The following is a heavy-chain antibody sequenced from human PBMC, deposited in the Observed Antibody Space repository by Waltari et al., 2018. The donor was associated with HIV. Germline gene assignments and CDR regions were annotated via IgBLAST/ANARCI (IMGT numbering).Heavy chain of an antibody. J-gene: IGHJ4*02. Sequence: EVQLVESGGGLVQPGGSLSLSCAASGFTFSSYWMSWVRQAPGKGLEWVANIKQDGSEKYYVDSVKGRFTISRDNAKNSLYLQMNSLRAEDTAVYYCARPGSSSWYSFDYWGQGTLVTVSS. CDR1: GFTFSSYW. CDR3: ARPGSSSWYSFDY. V-gene: IGHV3-7*01. CDR2: IKQDGSEK. D-gene: IGHD6-13*01.